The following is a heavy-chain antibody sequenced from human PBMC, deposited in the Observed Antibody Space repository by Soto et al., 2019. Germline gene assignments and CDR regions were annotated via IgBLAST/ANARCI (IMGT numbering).Heavy chain of an antibody. Sequence: GGSLRLSCAASGFTFSSYWMSWVRQAPGKGLEWVANIKQDGSEKYYVDSVKGRFTISRDNAKNSLYLQMNSLRAEDTAVYYCAREPPLWFGELSGNYWGQGTLVTVSS. J-gene: IGHJ4*02. CDR1: GFTFSSYW. CDR3: AREPPLWFGELSGNY. CDR2: IKQDGSEK. V-gene: IGHV3-7*01. D-gene: IGHD3-10*01.